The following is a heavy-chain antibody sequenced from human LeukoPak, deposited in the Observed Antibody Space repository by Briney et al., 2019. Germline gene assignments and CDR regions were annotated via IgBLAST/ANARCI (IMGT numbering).Heavy chain of an antibody. D-gene: IGHD6-19*01. Sequence: SETLSLTCTVSGGSISSSSYYWGWIRQPPGKGLEWIGSIYYSGSTYYNPSLKSRVTISVDTSKNQFSLKLSSVTAADTAVYYCAREQWLEPLDNWGQGTLVTVSS. V-gene: IGHV4-39*01. J-gene: IGHJ4*02. CDR3: AREQWLEPLDN. CDR2: IYYSGST. CDR1: GGSISSSSYY.